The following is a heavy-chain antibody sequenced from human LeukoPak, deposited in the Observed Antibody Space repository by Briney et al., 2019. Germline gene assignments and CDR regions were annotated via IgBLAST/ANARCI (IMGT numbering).Heavy chain of an antibody. D-gene: IGHD5-24*01. CDR2: ISYDGSNK. J-gene: IGHJ4*02. CDR3: ARGKIN. CDR1: GFTFSSYA. V-gene: IGHV3-30*04. Sequence: GRSLRLSCAASGFTFSSYAMHWVRQASGKGLEWVAVISYDGSNKYYADSVKGRFTISRDNSKNTLYPQMNSLRAEDTAVYYCARGKINWGQGTLVTVSS.